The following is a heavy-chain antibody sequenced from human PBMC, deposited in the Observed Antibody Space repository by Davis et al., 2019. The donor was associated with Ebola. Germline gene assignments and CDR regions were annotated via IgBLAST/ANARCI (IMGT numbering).Heavy chain of an antibody. CDR1: GFTFSRYV. Sequence: GESLKISCAASGFTFSRYVMSWVRQAPGKGLEWVSGLSVSGTNTYYADSVKGRFIISRDNSKNTLYLQMSSLRIEDTAVYYCVKGSITMTVVVYFDLWGQGTLVTVSP. V-gene: IGHV3-23*01. J-gene: IGHJ4*02. CDR2: LSVSGTNT. CDR3: VKGSITMTVVVYFDL. D-gene: IGHD3-22*01.